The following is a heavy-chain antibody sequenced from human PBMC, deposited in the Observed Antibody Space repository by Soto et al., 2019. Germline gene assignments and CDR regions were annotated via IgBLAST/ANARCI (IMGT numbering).Heavy chain of an antibody. CDR3: AKDIQGSGSYHDY. CDR1: GFTFSRYA. V-gene: IGHV3-23*01. D-gene: IGHD1-26*01. CDR2: ISGSGGST. Sequence: EVQLLESGGGLVQPWGSLRLSCAPSGFTFSRYAMGWVRQAPGKGLEWVSAISGSGGSTFYPDSVKGRFTISRDSSKNTLYLQMNSLRAEDTDVYYCAKDIQGSGSYHDYWGQGTLVIVSP. J-gene: IGHJ4*02.